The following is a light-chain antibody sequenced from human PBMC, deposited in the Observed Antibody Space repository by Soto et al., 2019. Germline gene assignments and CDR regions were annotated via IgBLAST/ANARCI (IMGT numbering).Light chain of an antibody. CDR3: QQYYTTLS. J-gene: IGKJ4*01. CDR2: WAS. CDR1: QSVLSNSDNKNY. Sequence: DIVMTQSPDSLAVSLGERATSNCKSSQSVLSNSDNKNYLAWYQQKAGQPPKLLIYWASTRDSGVPDRFSGSGSGADFTLTINNLQAEAVAVYYWQQYYTTLSFGGGTKVEIK. V-gene: IGKV4-1*01.